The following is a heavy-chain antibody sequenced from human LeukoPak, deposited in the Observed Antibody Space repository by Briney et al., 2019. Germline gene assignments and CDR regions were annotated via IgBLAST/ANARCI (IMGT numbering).Heavy chain of an antibody. Sequence: PGRSLRLSCAASGFTFDDYAMHWVRQAPGKGLEWVSGISWNSGSIGYADSVKGRFTISRDNAKNSLYLQMNSLRAEDTALYYCAKGAHIAVAGLFDYWGQGTLVTVSS. V-gene: IGHV3-9*01. J-gene: IGHJ4*02. D-gene: IGHD6-19*01. CDR3: AKGAHIAVAGLFDY. CDR1: GFTFDDYA. CDR2: ISWNSGSI.